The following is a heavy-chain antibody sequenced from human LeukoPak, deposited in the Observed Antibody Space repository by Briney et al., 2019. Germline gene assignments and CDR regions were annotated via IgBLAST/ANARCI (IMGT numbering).Heavy chain of an antibody. CDR3: ARGRPTARKYSGSYNY. D-gene: IGHD1-26*01. V-gene: IGHV4-34*01. CDR2: INHSGST. CDR1: GGSFSGYY. Sequence: SETLSLTCAVYGGSFSGYYWSWIRQPPGKGLEWIGEINHSGSTNYDPSLKSRVTISVDTSKNQFSLKLSSVTAADTAVYYCARGRPTARKYSGSYNYWGQGTLVTVSS. J-gene: IGHJ4*02.